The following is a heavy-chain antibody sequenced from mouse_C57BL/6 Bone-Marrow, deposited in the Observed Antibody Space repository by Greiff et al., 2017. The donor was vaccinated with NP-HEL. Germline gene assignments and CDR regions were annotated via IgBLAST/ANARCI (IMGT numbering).Heavy chain of an antibody. J-gene: IGHJ3*01. CDR2: ISAGGGNT. D-gene: IGHD5-1*01. CDR1: GFTFTSYT. V-gene: IGHV5-9*01. CDR3: ARQESTVGAYAY. Sequence: DVLLLESGAGLVKPGGSLKLSCAASGFTFTSYTMPWVRQTPEKSLEWVATISAGGGNTYYPDSVKGRFTFSRDNATNTLYLQMSSLRSEDTALYYCARQESTVGAYAYGGRGTGVTVSA.